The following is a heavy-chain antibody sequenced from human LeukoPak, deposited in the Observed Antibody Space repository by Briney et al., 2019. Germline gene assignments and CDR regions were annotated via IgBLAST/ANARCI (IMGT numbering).Heavy chain of an antibody. CDR3: AKAASPTTRFCDY. J-gene: IGHJ4*02. CDR1: GFNFSSYA. V-gene: IGHV3-23*01. Sequence: GGALRLSCAASGFNFSSYAMSWVRPAPGKGLEWVSAISGSGGSIYYADSVKGRVTISRDNSKNMLYLQMNSRSAEDTVVYYCAKAASPTTRFCDYWGQGTLVTVSS. CDR2: ISGSGGSI. D-gene: IGHD1-26*01.